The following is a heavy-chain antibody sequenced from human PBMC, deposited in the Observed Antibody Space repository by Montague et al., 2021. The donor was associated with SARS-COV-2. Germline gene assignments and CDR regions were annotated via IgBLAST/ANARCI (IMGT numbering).Heavy chain of an antibody. CDR3: AREFPGDYGYDYYYSMDV. Sequence: PLRLSCAASGFTFSKFAMSWVRQAPGKGLEWVAVIEHEYRTILHADSVKGRFTISRDDSKNTLYLQMASLRVEDTAVYFCAREFPGDYGYDYYYSMDVWGRGTTVTVSS. CDR2: IEHEYRTI. V-gene: IGHV3-23*03. CDR1: GFTFSKFA. J-gene: IGHJ6*03. D-gene: IGHD3-10*01.